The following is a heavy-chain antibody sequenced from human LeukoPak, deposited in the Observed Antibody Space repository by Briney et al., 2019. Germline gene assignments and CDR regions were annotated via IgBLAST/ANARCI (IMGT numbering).Heavy chain of an antibody. Sequence: PSETLSLTCTVSGGSISSGSYYWSWIRQPAGKGLEWIGRIYTSGSTNYNPSLKRRVTISVDTSKNQFSLKLSSVTAADTAVYYCARDGIAASNWFDPWGQGTLVTVSS. CDR1: GGSISSGSYY. CDR2: IYTSGST. CDR3: ARDGIAASNWFDP. D-gene: IGHD6-25*01. J-gene: IGHJ5*02. V-gene: IGHV4-61*02.